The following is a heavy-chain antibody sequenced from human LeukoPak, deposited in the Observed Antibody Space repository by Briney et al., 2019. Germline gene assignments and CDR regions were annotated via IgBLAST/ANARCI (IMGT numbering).Heavy chain of an antibody. Sequence: GGSLRLSCAASGFTFSSYAMSWVRQAPGKGLEWVSAISGSGGSTYYADSVKGRFTISRDNSKNTLYLQMNSLRAEDTAVYYCAKDTGVRHSSGWYGYWGQGTLVTVSS. CDR3: AKDTGVRHSSGWYGY. D-gene: IGHD6-19*01. V-gene: IGHV3-23*01. CDR2: ISGSGGST. J-gene: IGHJ4*02. CDR1: GFTFSSYA.